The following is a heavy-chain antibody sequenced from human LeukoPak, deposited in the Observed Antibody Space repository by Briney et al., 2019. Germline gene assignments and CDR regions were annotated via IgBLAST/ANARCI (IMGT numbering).Heavy chain of an antibody. CDR2: IGASGSHT. D-gene: IGHD2-2*01. V-gene: IGHV3-23*01. Sequence: PGGSLRLSCAASGFTFSIHGMNGVRQAPAKGLEWVSGIGASGSHTYFADSVKGRFSISRDNSKNTVYLQMNSLRAEDTAVYYCARGTSYSPNWFDPWGQGTLVTVSS. J-gene: IGHJ5*02. CDR3: ARGTSYSPNWFDP. CDR1: GFTFSIHG.